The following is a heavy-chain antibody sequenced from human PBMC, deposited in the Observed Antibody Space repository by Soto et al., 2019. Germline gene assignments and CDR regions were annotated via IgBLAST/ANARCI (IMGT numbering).Heavy chain of an antibody. CDR2: INHSGSA. D-gene: IGHD3-3*01. CDR3: ERGQVLTKNWFDP. V-gene: IGHV4-34*01. Sequence: XATLSLTFAVYGGSFSGYYWSWIRQPPGKGLEWIGEINHSGSANYNPSLKSRVTISVDTSKNQFSLKLSSVTAADTAVYYCERGQVLTKNWFDPWGQETLVTVSS. CDR1: GGSFSGYY. J-gene: IGHJ5*02.